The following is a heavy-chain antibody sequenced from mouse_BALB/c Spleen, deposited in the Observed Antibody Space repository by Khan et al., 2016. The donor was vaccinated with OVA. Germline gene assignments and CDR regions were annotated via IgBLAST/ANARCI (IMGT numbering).Heavy chain of an antibody. CDR3: ARGGAAYYKNDGGAMDY. D-gene: IGHD2-12*01. Sequence: QIQLVQSGPELKKPGETVRISCKASGYTFTTAGIQWVQQMPGKGLKWIGWINTHSGVPKYAEDFKGRFAFSLEISVNTAYLQITNLKNEDTATYYSARGGAAYYKNDGGAMDYWGQGTSVTVSS. J-gene: IGHJ4*01. CDR1: GYTFTTAG. V-gene: IGHV9-4*02. CDR2: INTHSGVP.